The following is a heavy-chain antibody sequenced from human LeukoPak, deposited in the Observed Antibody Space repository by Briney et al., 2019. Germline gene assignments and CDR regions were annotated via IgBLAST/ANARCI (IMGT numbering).Heavy chain of an antibody. D-gene: IGHD5-18*01. V-gene: IGHV4-61*05. CDR1: GGSISSSSYY. Sequence: PSETLSLTCTVSGGSISSSSYYWGWIRQPPGKGLEWIGYIYYSGSTNYNPSLKSRVTISVDTSKNQFSLKLSSVTAADTAVYYCARQYEDVDTAMVWDYWGQGTLVTVSS. CDR2: IYYSGST. CDR3: ARQYEDVDTAMVWDY. J-gene: IGHJ4*02.